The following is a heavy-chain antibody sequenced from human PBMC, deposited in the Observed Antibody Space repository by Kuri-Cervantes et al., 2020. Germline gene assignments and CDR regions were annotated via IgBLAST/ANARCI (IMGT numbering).Heavy chain of an antibody. J-gene: IGHJ5*02. Sequence: LRLSCTVSGGSISSGGYYWSWIRQHPGKGLEWIGYIYYSGSTYYNPSLKSRVTISVDTSKNQFSLKLSSVTAADTAVYYCARALDYFFYFDPWGQGTLVTVSS. CDR2: IYYSGST. CDR1: GGSISSGGYY. V-gene: IGHV4-31*03. D-gene: IGHD2/OR15-2a*01. CDR3: ARALDYFFYFDP.